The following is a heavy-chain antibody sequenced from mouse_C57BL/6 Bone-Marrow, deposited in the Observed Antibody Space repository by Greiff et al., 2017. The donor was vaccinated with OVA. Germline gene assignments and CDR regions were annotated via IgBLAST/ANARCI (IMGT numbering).Heavy chain of an antibody. J-gene: IGHJ3*01. CDR1: GFTFSSYA. D-gene: IGHD2-12*01. CDR2: ISDGGSYT. CDR3: ARGFFYDVFAY. V-gene: IGHV5-4*03. Sequence: EVNLVESGGGLVKPGGSLKLSCAASGFTFSSYAMSWVRQTPEKRLEWVATISDGGSYTYYPDNVKGRFTISRDNAKNNLYLQMSHLKSEDTAMYYCARGFFYDVFAYWGQGTLVTVSA.